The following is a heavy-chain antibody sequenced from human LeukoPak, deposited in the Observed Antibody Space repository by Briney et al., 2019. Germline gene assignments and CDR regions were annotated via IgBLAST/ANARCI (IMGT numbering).Heavy chain of an antibody. CDR2: MNPNSGNT. Sequence: ASVKVSCKASGYTFTGYYMHWVRQAPGQGLEWMGWMNPNSGNTVYAQKFQGRVTITRNTSISTAYMELSSLRSEDTAVYYCARGYPVYYDFWSGYYSYYYYYYMDVWGKGTTVTVSS. D-gene: IGHD3-3*01. CDR3: ARGYPVYYDFWSGYYSYYYYYYMDV. J-gene: IGHJ6*03. V-gene: IGHV1-8*03. CDR1: GYTFTGYY.